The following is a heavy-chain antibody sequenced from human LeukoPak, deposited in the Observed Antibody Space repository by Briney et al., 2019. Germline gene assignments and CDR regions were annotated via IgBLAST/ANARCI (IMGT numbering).Heavy chain of an antibody. CDR1: GFAFSYYA. CDR3: AKDIYSAYDLARAFDF. J-gene: IGHJ4*01. CDR2: ISGSGNT. Sequence: GGSLSLSCAASGFAFSYYAMSWVRQAPGKGLEGVSGISGSGNTHYTDSVKGLFTISRDNSKSTLDLQMNSVRVEDTALYYCAKDIYSAYDLARAFDFWGQGTLVTVST. D-gene: IGHD5-12*01. V-gene: IGHV3-23*01.